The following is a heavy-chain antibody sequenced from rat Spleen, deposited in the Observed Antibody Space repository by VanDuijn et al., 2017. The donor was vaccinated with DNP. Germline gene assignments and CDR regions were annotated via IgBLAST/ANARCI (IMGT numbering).Heavy chain of an antibody. J-gene: IGHJ3*01. D-gene: IGHD1-5*01. CDR1: GYTFTNFF. V-gene: IGHV1-43*01. CDR2: LNTGSGGT. Sequence: QVQLQQSGSELAKPGSSVKISCKASGYTFTNFFLNWIKQTTGQGLEYIGYLNTGSGGTNYNEKFKGKATFTVDRSSNTAFMQLSSLTPDDSAVYYCARSIGITRDWFAYWGQGTLVTVSS. CDR3: ARSIGITRDWFAY.